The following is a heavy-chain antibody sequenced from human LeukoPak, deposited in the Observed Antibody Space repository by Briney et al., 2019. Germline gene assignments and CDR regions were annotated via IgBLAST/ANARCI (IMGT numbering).Heavy chain of an antibody. CDR1: GFTFSSYW. V-gene: IGHV3-30*02. CDR2: IRYDGSNK. CDR3: AKGIAVAVDAFDI. J-gene: IGHJ3*02. D-gene: IGHD6-19*01. Sequence: PGGSLRLSCAASGFTFSSYWMSWVRQAPGKGLEWVAFIRYDGSNKYYADSVKGRFTISRDNSKNTLCLQMNSLRAEDTAVYYCAKGIAVAVDAFDIWGQGTMVTVSS.